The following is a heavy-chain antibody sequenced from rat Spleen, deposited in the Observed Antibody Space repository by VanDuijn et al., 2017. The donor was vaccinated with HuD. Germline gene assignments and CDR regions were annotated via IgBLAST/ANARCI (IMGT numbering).Heavy chain of an antibody. CDR1: GFTFKNYG. Sequence: EVQLVESGGGLVQPGRSLKVSCAASGFTFKNYGMAWVRQAPTKGLEWVATISSDGGRNFYRDSVKGRFTISRDNAKSSLYLQMNSLRSEDTATYYCTRAGVYYGLGNWFAYWGQGTLVTVSS. CDR2: ISSDGGRN. D-gene: IGHD1-6*01. CDR3: TRAGVYYGLGNWFAY. V-gene: IGHV5-29*01. J-gene: IGHJ3*01.